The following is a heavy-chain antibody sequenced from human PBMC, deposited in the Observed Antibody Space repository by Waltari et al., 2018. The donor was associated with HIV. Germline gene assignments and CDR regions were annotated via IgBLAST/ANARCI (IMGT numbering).Heavy chain of an antibody. Sequence: EVQLVESGGGLIQPGGSLRLSCAASGFSFSDYSMNWVRQAPGKGLEWLSYISIGSSNIYYADSVKGRFTISRDNAKTSLYLQMNSLRAEDTAVYYCARVGDRTYAMDVWGQGTTVTVSS. V-gene: IGHV3-48*04. CDR3: ARVGDRTYAMDV. CDR1: GFSFSDYS. J-gene: IGHJ6*02. CDR2: ISIGSSNI. D-gene: IGHD2-21*02.